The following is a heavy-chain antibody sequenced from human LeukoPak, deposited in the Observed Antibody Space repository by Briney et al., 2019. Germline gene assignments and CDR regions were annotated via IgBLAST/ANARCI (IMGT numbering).Heavy chain of an antibody. J-gene: IGHJ4*02. CDR3: ARESYDSSGYQDY. CDR2: INPNSGGT. D-gene: IGHD3-22*01. Sequence: GASVKSSCKASGYTFTGYYMHWVRQAPVQGLEWMGWINPNSGGTNYAQKFQGWVTMTRDTSISTAYMELSRLRSDDTAVYYCARESYDSSGYQDYWGQGTLVTVSS. CDR1: GYTFTGYY. V-gene: IGHV1-2*04.